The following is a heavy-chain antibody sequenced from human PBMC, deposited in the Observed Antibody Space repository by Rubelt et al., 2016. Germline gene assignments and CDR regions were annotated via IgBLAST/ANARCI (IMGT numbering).Heavy chain of an antibody. J-gene: IGHJ6*02. CDR1: GGSITSGGYY. V-gene: IGHV4-31*03. CDR2: IYYSGST. Sequence: QLHLQESGPGLVKPSETLSLTCTVSGGSITSGGYYWTWIRQLPGNGLEWIGYIYYSGSTSYNPSLKSRLTISVDTSKNQFSLKLAPLTAADTAIYYCARDSVASAYYDGMDVWGQGTTVTVSS. CDR3: ARDSVASAYYDGMDV.